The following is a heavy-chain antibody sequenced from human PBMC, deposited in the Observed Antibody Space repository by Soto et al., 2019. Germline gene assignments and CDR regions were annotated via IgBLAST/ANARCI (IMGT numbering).Heavy chain of an antibody. CDR3: AHLACYGSGSYTY. Sequence: QITLKESGPTLVKPTQTLMLTCTVSGFSLSTSGVGVGWIRQPPGKALEWLASVYWDDDKRYSPSLASRLTNTKGTSTNQVVLTLNDMDPVDTATYYCAHLACYGSGSYTYWGQGTLVTVSS. V-gene: IGHV2-5*02. CDR2: VYWDDDK. D-gene: IGHD3-10*01. J-gene: IGHJ4*02. CDR1: GFSLSTSGVG.